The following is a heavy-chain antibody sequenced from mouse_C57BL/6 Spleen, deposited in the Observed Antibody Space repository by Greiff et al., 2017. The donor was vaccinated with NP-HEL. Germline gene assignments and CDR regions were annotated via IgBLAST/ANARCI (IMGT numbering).Heavy chain of an antibody. CDR2: IDPSDSET. V-gene: IGHV1-52*01. Sequence: VQLQQPGAELVRPGSSVKLSCKASGYTFTSYWMHWVKQRPIQGLEWIGNIDPSDSETHYNQKFKDKATLTVDKSSSTAYMQLSSLTSEDSAVYYCARPLARGSSYFDYWGQGTTLTVSS. CDR3: ARPLARGSSYFDY. J-gene: IGHJ2*01. D-gene: IGHD1-1*01. CDR1: GYTFTSYW.